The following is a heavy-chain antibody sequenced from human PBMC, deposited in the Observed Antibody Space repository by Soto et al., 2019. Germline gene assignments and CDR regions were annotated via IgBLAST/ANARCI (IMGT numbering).Heavy chain of an antibody. CDR3: AKSQAIAVALSVVS. D-gene: IGHD6-19*01. J-gene: IGHJ4*02. CDR1: GFTFSSYA. V-gene: IGHV3-23*01. Sequence: GGSLRLSCAASGFTFSSYAMSWVRQAPGKGLEWVSAISGSGGSTYYADSVKGRFTISRDNSKNTLYLQMNSLRAEDTAVYYCAKSQAIAVALSVVSRGQGIPITVS. CDR2: ISGSGGST.